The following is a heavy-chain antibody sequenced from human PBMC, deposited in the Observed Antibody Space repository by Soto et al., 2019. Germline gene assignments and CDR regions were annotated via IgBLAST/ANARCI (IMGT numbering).Heavy chain of an antibody. Sequence: QVQLQESGPGLVKPSETLSLTCTVSGGTISRYYWSWIRQPPGKGLGGIGYMYNTGSTVYNPSFKSRVTISVDTSKNQFSLKLNSVTAADTAVYYCARDLWGYCGTDCYPLDVWGQGTTVTVSS. CDR2: MYNTGST. V-gene: IGHV4-59*01. CDR3: ARDLWGYCGTDCYPLDV. D-gene: IGHD2-21*02. CDR1: GGTISRYY. J-gene: IGHJ6*02.